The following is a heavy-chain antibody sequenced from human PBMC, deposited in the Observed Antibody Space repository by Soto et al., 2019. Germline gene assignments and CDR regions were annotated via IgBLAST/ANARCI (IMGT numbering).Heavy chain of an antibody. CDR2: INRGGST. V-gene: IGHV4-34*01. D-gene: IGHD3-10*01. CDR3: ARGYGSGSYYNGN. J-gene: IGHJ4*02. CDR1: GGSFSGYY. Sequence: QVQLQQWGAGLLKPSETLSLTCAVYGGSFSGYYWGWIRQPPGKGLEWIGEINRGGSTTYNPSLKSRVTISVDTSKNQFSLKLSSVTAADTAVYYCARGYGSGSYYNGNWGQGTLVTVSS.